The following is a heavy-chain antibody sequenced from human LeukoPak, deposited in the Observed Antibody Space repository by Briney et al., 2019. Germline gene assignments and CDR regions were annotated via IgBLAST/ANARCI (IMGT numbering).Heavy chain of an antibody. CDR3: ARGQSTMVYFDY. Sequence: PSETPSLTCAVYGGSFSGYYWSWIRQPPGKGLEWIGEINHSGSTNYNPSLKSRVTISVDTSKNQFSLKLSSVTAADTAVYYCARGQSTMVYFDYWGQGTLVTVSS. CDR1: GGSFSGYY. J-gene: IGHJ4*02. D-gene: IGHD3-10*01. CDR2: INHSGST. V-gene: IGHV4-34*01.